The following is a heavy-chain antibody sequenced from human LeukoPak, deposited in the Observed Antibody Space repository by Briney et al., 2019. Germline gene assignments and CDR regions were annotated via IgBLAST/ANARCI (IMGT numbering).Heavy chain of an antibody. V-gene: IGHV5-51*01. CDR2: IYPGDSDT. CDR3: ARNLFTTGGHWFDP. J-gene: IGHJ5*02. Sequence: GKSLKISCKGSGYRFTNYWIGWVRQMPGKGLELMGIIYPGDSDTRYSPSFQGQVTISADKSISTAYLQWSSLKASDTAIYYCARNLFTTGGHWFDPWGQGTLVTVSS. D-gene: IGHD2/OR15-2a*01. CDR1: GYRFTNYW.